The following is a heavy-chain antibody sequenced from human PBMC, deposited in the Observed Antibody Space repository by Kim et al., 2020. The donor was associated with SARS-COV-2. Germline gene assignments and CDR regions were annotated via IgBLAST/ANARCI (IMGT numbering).Heavy chain of an antibody. V-gene: IGHV3-9*01. Sequence: LRLSCAASGFTFDDYALHWVRQAPGKGLEWVSGISWNSGCIGYADAVKGRFTISRDNAKNSLYLKMNRRRAEDTALYYCAKDISPVEFAFDIRGQGTMVTVSS. D-gene: IGHD3-10*01. CDR2: ISWNSGCI. CDR3: AKDISPVEFAFDI. CDR1: GFTFDDYA. J-gene: IGHJ3*02.